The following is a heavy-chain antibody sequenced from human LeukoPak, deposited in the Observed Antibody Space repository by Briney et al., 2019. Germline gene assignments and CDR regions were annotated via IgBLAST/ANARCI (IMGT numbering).Heavy chain of an antibody. J-gene: IGHJ5*02. CDR1: GGSISSYY. V-gene: IGHV4-59*01. CDR3: ARGGAGCSSTSCYFRFDP. D-gene: IGHD2-2*01. CDR2: IYYSGST. Sequence: RASETLSLTCTVSGGSISSYYWSWIRQPSGKGLEWIGYIYYSGSTNYNPSLKGRVTISVDTSKNQFSLKLSSVTAGDTAVYYCARGGAGCSSTSCYFRFDPWGEGTLVTVSS.